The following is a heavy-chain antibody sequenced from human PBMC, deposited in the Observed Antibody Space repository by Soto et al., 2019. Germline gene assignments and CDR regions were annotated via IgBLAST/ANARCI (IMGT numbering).Heavy chain of an antibody. D-gene: IGHD2-15*01. CDR3: AKDSGYCSGGSCSPPYNWFDP. V-gene: IGHV3-23*01. J-gene: IGHJ5*02. Sequence: LRLSCAASGFTFSSYAMSWVRQAPGKGLEWVSAISGSGGSTYYADSVKGRFTISRDNSKNTLYLQMNSLRAEDTAVYYCAKDSGYCSGGSCSPPYNWFDPWGPGTLVTVSS. CDR2: ISGSGGST. CDR1: GFTFSSYA.